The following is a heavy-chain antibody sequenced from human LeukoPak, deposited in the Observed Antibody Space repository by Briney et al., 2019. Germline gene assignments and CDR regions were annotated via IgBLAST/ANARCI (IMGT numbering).Heavy chain of an antibody. J-gene: IGHJ4*02. D-gene: IGHD3-10*01. CDR2: ISGRGGST. Sequence: GGSLRLSCAASGFTFSSYAMNWVRQAPGKGLEWVSAISGRGGSTYYADSVKGRFTISRDNSKNTLYLQMNSLRAEDTAVYYCAKDQMYYYGSGSYPSLDYWGQGTLVTVSS. V-gene: IGHV3-23*01. CDR1: GFTFSSYA. CDR3: AKDQMYYYGSGSYPSLDY.